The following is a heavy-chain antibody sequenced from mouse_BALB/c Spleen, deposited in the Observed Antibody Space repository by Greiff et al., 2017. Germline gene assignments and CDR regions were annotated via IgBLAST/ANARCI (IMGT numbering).Heavy chain of an antibody. V-gene: IGHV5-12-1*01. CDR2: ISSGGGST. CDR3: ARQLRDY. CDR1: GFAFSSYD. Sequence: EVNVVESGGDLVKPGGSLKLSCAASGFAFSSYDMSWVRQTPEKRLEWVAYISSGGGSTYYPDTVKGRFTISRDNAKNTLYLQMSSLKSEDTAMYYCARQLRDYWGQGTSVTVSS. J-gene: IGHJ4*01.